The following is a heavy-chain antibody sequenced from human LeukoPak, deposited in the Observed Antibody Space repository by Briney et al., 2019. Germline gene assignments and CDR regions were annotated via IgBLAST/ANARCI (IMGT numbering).Heavy chain of an antibody. V-gene: IGHV4-59*05. CDR1: GGSISSYY. CDR3: ARHTTVGPAAPYYYYYMDV. Sequence: SETLSLTCTVSGGSISSYYWSWIRQPPGKGLEWIGSIYYSGSTYYNPSLKSRVTISVDTSKNQFSLKLSSVTAADTAVYYCARHTTVGPAAPYYYYYMDVWGKGTTVTISS. J-gene: IGHJ6*03. CDR2: IYYSGST. D-gene: IGHD4-23*01.